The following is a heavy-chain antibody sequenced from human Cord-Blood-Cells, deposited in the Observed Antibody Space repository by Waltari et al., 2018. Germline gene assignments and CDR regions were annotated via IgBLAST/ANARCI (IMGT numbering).Heavy chain of an antibody. Sequence: QLQLQESGPGLVKPSETLSLTCTVPGGSISSSRYYWGWIRQPPGKGLEWIGSIYYSGRTYYNPSRKSRVTISGDTSKNQFSLKLSSVTAADTAVYYCARHVYDFWSGYYFDYWGQGTLVTVSS. CDR3: ARHVYDFWSGYYFDY. D-gene: IGHD3-3*01. V-gene: IGHV4-39*01. CDR2: IYYSGRT. CDR1: GGSISSSRYY. J-gene: IGHJ4*02.